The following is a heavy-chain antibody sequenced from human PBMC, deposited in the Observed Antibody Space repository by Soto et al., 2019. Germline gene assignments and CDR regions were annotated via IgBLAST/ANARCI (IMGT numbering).Heavy chain of an antibody. D-gene: IGHD6-13*01. Sequence: SETLSLTCTVSGGSISSYYWSWIRQPPGKGLEWIGYIYYSGSTNYNPSLKSRVTISVDTSKNQFSPKLSSVTAADTAVYYYARGVGQSWLVYYFDYWGQGTLVTVSS. J-gene: IGHJ4*02. CDR2: IYYSGST. V-gene: IGHV4-59*01. CDR3: ARGVGQSWLVYYFDY. CDR1: GGSISSYY.